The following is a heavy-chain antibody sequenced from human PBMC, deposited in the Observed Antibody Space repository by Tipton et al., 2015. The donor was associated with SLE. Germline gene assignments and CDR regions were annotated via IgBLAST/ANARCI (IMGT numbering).Heavy chain of an antibody. CDR2: ISSSSSYI. V-gene: IGHV3-21*01. CDR1: GFSFSSYN. J-gene: IGHJ4*02. CDR3: ARESLQTGDIDY. D-gene: IGHD7-27*01. Sequence: SLRLSCAASGFSFSSYNMNWVRQAPGKGLEWVSSISSSSSYIYYADSVKGRFTISRDNAKNTLYLQMNSLRAEDTAVYYCARESLQTGDIDYWGQGTLVTVSS.